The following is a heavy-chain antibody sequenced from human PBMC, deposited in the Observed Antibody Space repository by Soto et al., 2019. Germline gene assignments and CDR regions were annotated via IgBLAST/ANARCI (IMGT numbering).Heavy chain of an antibody. Sequence: QVQLVQSGAEVKKPGSSVKVSCKASGGTFSSYAISWVRQAPGQGLEWMGGIIPIFGTANYAQKFQGRVTITADESTSTAYMELSSLRSEDTAVHYCARALYYDFWSGYYPFDYWGQGTLVTVSS. D-gene: IGHD3-3*01. J-gene: IGHJ4*02. V-gene: IGHV1-69*01. CDR3: ARALYYDFWSGYYPFDY. CDR2: IIPIFGTA. CDR1: GGTFSSYA.